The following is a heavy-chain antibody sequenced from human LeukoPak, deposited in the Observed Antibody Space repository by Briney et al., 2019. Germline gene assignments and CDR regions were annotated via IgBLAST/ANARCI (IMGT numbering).Heavy chain of an antibody. V-gene: IGHV5-10-1*01. CDR3: ARQSSGWYSDY. D-gene: IGHD6-19*01. J-gene: IGHJ4*02. Sequence: GESLRISCRVPGYSFTNYWITGGRQMPGKGLGWMVRIDPTDSYTNYSPSFQGHVTISADKSINTAYLQWSSLKASDTAMYYCARQSSGWYSDYWAQGTLVTVSS. CDR1: GYSFTNYW. CDR2: IDPTDSYT.